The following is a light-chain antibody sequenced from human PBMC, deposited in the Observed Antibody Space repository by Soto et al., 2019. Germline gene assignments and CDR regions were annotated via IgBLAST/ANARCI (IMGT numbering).Light chain of an antibody. CDR3: SSYTSSSIFV. J-gene: IGLJ1*01. CDR2: DVN. V-gene: IGLV2-14*03. Sequence: QSVLTQPASVSGSPGRSITISCSGTSSDIGGYSYVSWYQHYPGKAPKLMIYDVNNRPSGVSNRFSGSKSGNTASLTISGLQAEDEADYYCSSYTSSSIFVFGTGTKVTVL. CDR1: SSDIGGYSY.